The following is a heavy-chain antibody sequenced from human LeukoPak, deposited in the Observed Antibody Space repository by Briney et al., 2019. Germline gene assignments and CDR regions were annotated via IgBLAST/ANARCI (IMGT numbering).Heavy chain of an antibody. D-gene: IGHD1-26*01. CDR2: IYSDGST. V-gene: IGHV3-66*01. CDR1: GFTVSSSY. CDR3: TREAGATDD. J-gene: IGHJ4*02. Sequence: PGGSRRLSCAVSGFTVSSSYMSWVRQAPEGKGLEWVSVIYSDGSTYYADSVKGRFTISRDNSKNMLYLQMNSLRAEDTALYYCTREAGATDDWGQGTLVTVSS.